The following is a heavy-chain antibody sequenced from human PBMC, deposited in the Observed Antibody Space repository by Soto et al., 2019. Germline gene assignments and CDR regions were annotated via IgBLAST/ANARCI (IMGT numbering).Heavy chain of an antibody. CDR2: ISYDGSNK. Sequence: GGSLRLSCAASGFTFSSYAMHWVRQAPGKGLEWVAVISYDGSNKYYADSVKGRFTISRDNSKNTLYLQMNSLRAEDTAVYYCASLELLLDYWRQGTLVTVSS. J-gene: IGHJ4*02. V-gene: IGHV3-30-3*01. D-gene: IGHD1-26*01. CDR1: GFTFSSYA. CDR3: ASLELLLDY.